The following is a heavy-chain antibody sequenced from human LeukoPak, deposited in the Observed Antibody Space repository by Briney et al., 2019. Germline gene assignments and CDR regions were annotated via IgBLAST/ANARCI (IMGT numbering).Heavy chain of an antibody. Sequence: ANYAQKFQGRVTITADESTSTAYMELSSLRSEDTAVYYCARPAHYYDSSGCTHGAFDIWGQGTMVTVSS. CDR3: ARPAHYYDSSGCTHGAFDI. CDR2: A. J-gene: IGHJ3*02. D-gene: IGHD3-22*01. V-gene: IGHV1-69*01.